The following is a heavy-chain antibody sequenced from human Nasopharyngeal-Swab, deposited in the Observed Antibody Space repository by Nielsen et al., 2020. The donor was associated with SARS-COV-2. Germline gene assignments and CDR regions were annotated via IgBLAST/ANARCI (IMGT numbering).Heavy chain of an antibody. V-gene: IGHV4-39*01. CDR2: IYYSGST. Sequence: WIRQSPWKGLEWIGNIYYSGSTYYSPSLKSRLTISVDTSKNQFSLKLSSVTAADTAVYYCARQPSMVHYYYYGMDVWGQGTTVTVSS. D-gene: IGHD4/OR15-4a*01. CDR3: ARQPSMVHYYYYGMDV. J-gene: IGHJ6*02.